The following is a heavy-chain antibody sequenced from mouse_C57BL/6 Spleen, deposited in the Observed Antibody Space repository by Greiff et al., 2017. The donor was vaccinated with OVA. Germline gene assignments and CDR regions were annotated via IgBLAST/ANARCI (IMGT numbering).Heavy chain of an antibody. CDR2: IYPGSGST. V-gene: IGHV1-55*01. CDR1: GYTFTSYW. D-gene: IGHD1-1*01. J-gene: IGHJ4*01. Sequence: VQLQQPGAELVKPGASVKMSCKASGYTFTSYWITWVKQRPGQGLEWIGDIYPGSGSTNYNEKFKSKATLTVDTSSSTAYMQLSSLTSEDSAVYYCAREDYYYGSRNYAMDYWGQGTSVTVSS. CDR3: AREDYYYGSRNYAMDY.